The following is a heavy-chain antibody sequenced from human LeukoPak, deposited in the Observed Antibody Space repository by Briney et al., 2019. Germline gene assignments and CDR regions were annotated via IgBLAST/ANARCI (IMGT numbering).Heavy chain of an antibody. CDR3: ARDYGSGSKPLSFDY. CDR1: GYTFTGYY. D-gene: IGHD3-10*01. V-gene: IGHV1-2*02. Sequence: ASVKVSCKASGYTFTGYYMHWVRQAPGQGLEWMGWINPNSGGTNYAQKFQGRVTMTRDTSISTAYMELSRLRSDDTAVYYCARDYGSGSKPLSFDYWGQGTLVTVSS. J-gene: IGHJ4*02. CDR2: INPNSGGT.